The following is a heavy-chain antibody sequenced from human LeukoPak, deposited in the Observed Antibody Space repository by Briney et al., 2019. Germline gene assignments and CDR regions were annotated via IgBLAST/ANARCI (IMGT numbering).Heavy chain of an antibody. J-gene: IGHJ5*02. Sequence: SETLSLTCTVSGGSISSGGYYWSWVRQHPGKGLEWIGYIYYSGNTYYNPSLKSRVTISVDTSKNQFSLKLSSVTAADTAVYYCARSRVYDILTGYLYNWFDPWGQGTLVTVSS. CDR2: IYYSGNT. V-gene: IGHV4-31*03. D-gene: IGHD3-9*01. CDR1: GGSISSGGYY. CDR3: ARSRVYDILTGYLYNWFDP.